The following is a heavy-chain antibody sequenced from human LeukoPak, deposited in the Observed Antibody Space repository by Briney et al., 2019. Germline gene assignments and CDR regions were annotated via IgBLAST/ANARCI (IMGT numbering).Heavy chain of an antibody. CDR1: GYTFTSYY. Sequence: ASVKVSCKASGYTFTSYYMHWVRQAPGQALEWVGWITPFNAHTNYAQKFQDRVTITRDTSLNTGYMELSSLKSDDTAMYYCATSLDGGTTLQFDPWGQGTLVTVSS. D-gene: IGHD1-1*01. CDR3: ATSLDGGTTLQFDP. J-gene: IGHJ5*02. CDR2: ITPFNAHT. V-gene: IGHV1-45*02.